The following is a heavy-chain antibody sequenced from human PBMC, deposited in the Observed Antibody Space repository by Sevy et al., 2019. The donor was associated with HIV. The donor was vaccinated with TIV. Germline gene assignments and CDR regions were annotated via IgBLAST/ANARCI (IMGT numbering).Heavy chain of an antibody. V-gene: IGHV3-43*01. CDR2: ISWDGGST. CDR3: AKGVRGYCSGGSCYFFDY. J-gene: IGHJ4*02. D-gene: IGHD2-15*01. CDR1: GFTFDDYT. Sequence: GGSLRLSCAASGFTFDDYTMHWVCQAPGKGLEWVSLISWDGGSTYYADSVKGRFTISRDNSKNSLYLQMNSLRTEDTALYYCAKGVRGYCSGGSCYFFDYWGQGTLVTVSS.